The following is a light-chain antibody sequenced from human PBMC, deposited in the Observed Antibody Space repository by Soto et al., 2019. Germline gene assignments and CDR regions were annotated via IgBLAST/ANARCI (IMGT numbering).Light chain of an antibody. V-gene: IGLV2-14*01. CDR2: XXX. CDR3: SSYTSSSTVV. CDR1: SSDVGGYNY. J-gene: IGLJ2*01. Sequence: QSALTQPASVSGSPGQSITISCTGTSSDVGGYNYVSWYQQHPGKAPKLMIYXXXNXXXXXXNXXXGSKSGNTASLTISGLQAEDXADYYCSSYTSSSTVVFGGGTKVTVL.